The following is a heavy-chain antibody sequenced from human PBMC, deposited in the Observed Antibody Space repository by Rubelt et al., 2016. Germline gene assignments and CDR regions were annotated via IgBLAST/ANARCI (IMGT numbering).Heavy chain of an antibody. CDR3: ARDRGGYYFDY. D-gene: IGHD2-15*01. CDR1: GYTFTSYG. J-gene: IGHJ4*02. Sequence: QVQLVQSGAEVKKPGASVKVSCKASGYTFTSYGISWVRQAPGQGLEWMGWISAYNGNTNYAQKLKGRVPMTTEPATGKAYRGRRCLRSDATAVYYCARDRGGYYFDYWGQGTLVTGSS. V-gene: IGHV1-18*01. CDR2: ISAYNGNT.